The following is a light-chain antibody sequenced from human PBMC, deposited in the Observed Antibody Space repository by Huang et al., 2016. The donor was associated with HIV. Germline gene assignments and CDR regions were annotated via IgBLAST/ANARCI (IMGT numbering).Light chain of an antibody. V-gene: IGKV3-15*01. CDR3: QQYNDFRST. CDR1: QIVSSH. J-gene: IGKJ3*01. CDR2: AAS. Sequence: ETVMTQSPVTLSVSPGVGASLSCRSSQIVSSHLAWYQQKPGPAPRLLIYAASTRATGVPARFSGSGAGTEFTLTISTLQSEDSAVYYCQQYNDFRSTFGPGTRVEIK.